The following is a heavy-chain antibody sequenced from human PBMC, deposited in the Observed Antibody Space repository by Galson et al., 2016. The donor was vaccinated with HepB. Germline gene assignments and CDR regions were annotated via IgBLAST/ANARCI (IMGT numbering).Heavy chain of an antibody. CDR3: LTGDIYDSGRYEHEDY. J-gene: IGHJ4*02. CDR1: GKTLTELS. V-gene: IGHV1-24*01. CDR2: FHPEEGET. Sequence: SVKVSCKVSGKTLTELSMHWVRQAPGNGLEWMGCFHPEEGETIYAQKFQGRVTMTEDTSTDTAYMELSSLRSEDTAIYYCLTGDIYDSGRYEHEDYWGQGTLVTVSS. D-gene: IGHD3-10*01.